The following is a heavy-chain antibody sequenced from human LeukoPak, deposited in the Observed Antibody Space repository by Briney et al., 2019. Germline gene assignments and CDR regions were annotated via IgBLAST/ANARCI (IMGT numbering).Heavy chain of an antibody. D-gene: IGHD2-2*03. V-gene: IGHV1-2*02. CDR1: GYTFTGYY. CDR2: INPNSGGT. J-gene: IGHJ6*03. Sequence: ASVKVSCKASGYTFTGYYMHWVRQAPGQGGEWLGWINPNSGGTNYAQKFQGRVTMTRDTSISTAYMELSRLRSDDTAVYYCARIIGDCSSTSCIGVYYMDVWGKGTTVTVSS. CDR3: ARIIGDCSSTSCIGVYYMDV.